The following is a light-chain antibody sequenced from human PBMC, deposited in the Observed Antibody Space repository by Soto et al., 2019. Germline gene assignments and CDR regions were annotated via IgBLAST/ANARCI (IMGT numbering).Light chain of an antibody. CDR2: EGS. Sequence: QSALTQPASVSGSPGQSITISCTGTSSDVGSYNLVSWYQQHPGKAPKLMIYEGSKRPSGVSNRFSGSKSGNTASLTISGLQAEDEADYYCYSYAGSSWVFGGGTQLTVL. CDR3: YSYAGSSWV. CDR1: SSDVGSYNL. J-gene: IGLJ3*02. V-gene: IGLV2-23*01.